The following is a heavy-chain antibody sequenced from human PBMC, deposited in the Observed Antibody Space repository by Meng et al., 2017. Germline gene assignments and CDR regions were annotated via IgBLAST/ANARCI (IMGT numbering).Heavy chain of an antibody. CDR1: GGTFSSYT. CDR3: ARDLSGSGTFDY. CDR2: IIPILGIA. V-gene: IGHV1-69*08. D-gene: IGHD3-10*01. J-gene: IGHJ4*02. Sequence: VQLVQSGAEVKKSGSSVKVSCKASGGTFSSYTISWVRQAPGQGLEWMGRIIPILGIANYAQKFQGRVTITADKSTSTAYMELSSLRSEDTAVYYCARDLSGSGTFDYWGQGTLVTVSS.